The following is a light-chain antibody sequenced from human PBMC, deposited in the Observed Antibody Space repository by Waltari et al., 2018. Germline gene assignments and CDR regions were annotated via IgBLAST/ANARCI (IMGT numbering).Light chain of an antibody. J-gene: IGLJ3*02. V-gene: IGLV2-14*01. CDR2: EVS. CDR1: SSDVGGYTY. Sequence: QSALTQPASVSGSPGQSITISCTGTSSDVGGYTYVSWYQQHPGKGPKLMIYEVSNRPSGVSNRFSGSKSGNTASLTISGLQAEDEADYYCSSYTSSVTWVFGGGTKLTVL. CDR3: SSYTSSVTWV.